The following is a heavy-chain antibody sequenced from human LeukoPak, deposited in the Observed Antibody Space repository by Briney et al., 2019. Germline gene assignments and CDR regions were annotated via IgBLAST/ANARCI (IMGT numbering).Heavy chain of an antibody. Sequence: PSETLSLTCTVSGGSISSYYWSWIRQPPGKGLEWIGYIYYGENTNYNPSLKSRVTMSVDTSMNQFSLKLSSVTAADTAVYYCARVKGREGSTVIIDYWGQGTLVTVSS. CDR2: IYYGENT. V-gene: IGHV4-59*01. D-gene: IGHD3-10*01. CDR3: ARVKGREGSTVIIDY. CDR1: GGSISSYY. J-gene: IGHJ4*02.